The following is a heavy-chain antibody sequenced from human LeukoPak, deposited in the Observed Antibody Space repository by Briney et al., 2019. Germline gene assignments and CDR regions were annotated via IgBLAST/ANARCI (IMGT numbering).Heavy chain of an antibody. Sequence: PSETLSLTCTVSGGSINTYYWSWIRQPPGKGLEWIGYIYHSGSTRRIPSLESRVTIPLDTSKNQFSLKLSSVTAADTAVYYCARDGEVNWFDPWGQGTLVTVSS. D-gene: IGHD3-16*01. V-gene: IGHV4-59*01. CDR3: ARDGEVNWFDP. J-gene: IGHJ5*02. CDR2: IYHSGST. CDR1: GGSINTYY.